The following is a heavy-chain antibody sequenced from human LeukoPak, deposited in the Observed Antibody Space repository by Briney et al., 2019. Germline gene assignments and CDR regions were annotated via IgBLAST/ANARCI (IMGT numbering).Heavy chain of an antibody. CDR1: GFSFSNFA. V-gene: IGHV3-23*01. J-gene: IGHJ4*02. CDR2: ISGSGGST. Sequence: PGGSLRLSCEVSGFSFSNFAMSWVRQAPGKGLEWVSAISGSGGSTYYADSVKGRFTISRDNSKNTLYLQMNSLRAEDTAVYYCAKLSRDSSGWLSPPIIDYWGQGTLVTVSS. CDR3: AKLSRDSSGWLSPPIIDY. D-gene: IGHD6-19*01.